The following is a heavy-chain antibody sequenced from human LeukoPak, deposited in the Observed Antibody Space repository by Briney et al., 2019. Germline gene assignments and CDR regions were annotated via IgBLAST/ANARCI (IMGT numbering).Heavy chain of an antibody. CDR2: ISGSGGST. D-gene: IGHD3-3*01. CDR1: GFTFGNYG. Sequence: GGSLRLSCAASGFTFGNYGMSWVRQAPGKGLEWVSAISGSGGSTYYADSVKGRFTISRDNSKNTLYLQMNSLRAEDTAVYYCAKDSGYYDFWSGYWEDYYYMDVWGKGTTVTVSS. V-gene: IGHV3-23*01. CDR3: AKDSGYYDFWSGYWEDYYYMDV. J-gene: IGHJ6*03.